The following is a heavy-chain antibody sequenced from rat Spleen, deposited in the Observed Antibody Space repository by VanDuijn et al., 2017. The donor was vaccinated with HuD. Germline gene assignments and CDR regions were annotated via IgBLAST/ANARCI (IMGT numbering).Heavy chain of an antibody. V-gene: IGHV5-27*01. D-gene: IGHD1-12*02. Sequence: EVQLVESGGGLVQPGRSLKLSCAASGFTFSNYYMAWVRQAPTKGLEWVAYISTAGGTTYYRDSVRGRFTISRDNAKSALYLQMDSLRSEDTATYYCTTDSYFDGTYYPGGFDYWGQGVMVTVSS. CDR3: TTDSYFDGTYYPGGFDY. CDR1: GFTFSNYY. J-gene: IGHJ2*01. CDR2: ISTAGGTT.